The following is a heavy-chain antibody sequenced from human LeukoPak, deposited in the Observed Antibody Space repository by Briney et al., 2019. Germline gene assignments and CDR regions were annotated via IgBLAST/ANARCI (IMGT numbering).Heavy chain of an antibody. CDR3: ASFCSGSYYCARYDAFDI. D-gene: IGHD3-10*02. CDR1: GFTFSNAW. Sequence: GGSLRLSCAASGFTFSNAWMSWVRRAPGKGLEWVSGITGSGVTYYADSVKGRLTISRDNSKNTLYLHMNSLRAEDTAVYYCASFCSGSYYCARYDAFDIWGQGTMVTVSS. V-gene: IGHV3-23*01. J-gene: IGHJ3*02. CDR2: ITGSGVT.